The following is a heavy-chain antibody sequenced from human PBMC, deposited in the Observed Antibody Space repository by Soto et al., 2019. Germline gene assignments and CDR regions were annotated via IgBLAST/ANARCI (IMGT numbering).Heavy chain of an antibody. V-gene: IGHV4-34*01. CDR3: ARGGYDILTGYYRYYYYYGMDV. J-gene: IGHJ6*02. Sequence: PSETLSLTCAVYGGSFSGYYWSWIRQPPGTGLEWIGEINHSGSTNYNPSLKSRVTISVDTSKNQLSLKLSSVTAADTAVYYCARGGYDILTGYYRYYYYYGMDVWGQGTTVTVSS. CDR1: GGSFSGYY. D-gene: IGHD3-9*01. CDR2: INHSGST.